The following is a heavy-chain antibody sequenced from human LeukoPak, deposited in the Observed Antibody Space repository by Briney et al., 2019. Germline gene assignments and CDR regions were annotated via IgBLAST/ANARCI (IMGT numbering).Heavy chain of an antibody. D-gene: IGHD6-6*01. J-gene: IGHJ6*02. CDR1: GYTFTSYY. V-gene: IGHV1-46*01. Sequence: ASVKVSCKASGYTFTSYYMHWVRQAPGQGLEWMGIINPSGGSTGYAQKFQGRVTMTRDTSTSTVYMELSSLRSEDTAVYYCAREGSSSSKSYYYGMDVWGQGTTVTVSS. CDR2: INPSGGST. CDR3: AREGSSSSKSYYYGMDV.